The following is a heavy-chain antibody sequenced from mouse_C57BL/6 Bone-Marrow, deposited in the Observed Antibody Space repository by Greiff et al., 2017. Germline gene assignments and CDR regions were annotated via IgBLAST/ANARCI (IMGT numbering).Heavy chain of an antibody. Sequence: QVQLQQSGAELARPGASVKLSCKASGYTFTSYGISWVKQRTGQGLEWIGEIYPRSGNTYYNEKLKGKGTLTADKYTSTAYMELRSLTSEDSAVYFCARYYYGMDYWGQGTSVTVSS. V-gene: IGHV1-81*01. CDR1: GYTFTSYG. CDR2: IYPRSGNT. J-gene: IGHJ4*01. CDR3: ARYYYGMDY.